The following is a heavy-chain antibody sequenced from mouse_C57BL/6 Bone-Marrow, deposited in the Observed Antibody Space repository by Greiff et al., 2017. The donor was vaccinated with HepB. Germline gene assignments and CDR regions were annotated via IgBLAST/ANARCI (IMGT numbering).Heavy chain of an antibody. J-gene: IGHJ2*01. CDR3: ARVDYYGSSPYFDY. D-gene: IGHD1-1*01. CDR2: FHPYNDDT. V-gene: IGHV1-47*01. Sequence: VHLVESGAELVKPGASVKMSCKASGYTFTTYPIEWMKQNHGKSLEWIGNFHPYNDDTKYNEKFKGKATLTVEKSSSTVYLELSRLTSDDSAVYYCARVDYYGSSPYFDYWGQGTTLTVSS. CDR1: GYTFTTYP.